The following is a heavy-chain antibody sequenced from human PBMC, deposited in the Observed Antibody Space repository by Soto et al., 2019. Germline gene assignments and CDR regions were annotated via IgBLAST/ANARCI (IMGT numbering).Heavy chain of an antibody. J-gene: IGHJ5*02. D-gene: IGHD3-10*01. Sequence: ASVKVSCKASGYHFTSYAMHWVRQAPGQRLEWMGWINAGNGNTKYPQKFQGRVTITRDTSASTAYMELSSLRSEDTAVYYCARGATIVRGAPSWFDPWGKGTLVTVSS. CDR2: INAGNGNT. V-gene: IGHV1-3*01. CDR3: ARGATIVRGAPSWFDP. CDR1: GYHFTSYA.